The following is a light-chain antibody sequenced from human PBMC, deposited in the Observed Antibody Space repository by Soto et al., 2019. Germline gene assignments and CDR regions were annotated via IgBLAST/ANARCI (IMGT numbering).Light chain of an antibody. CDR2: DTT. CDR1: TGAVTNAHY. J-gene: IGLJ1*01. V-gene: IGLV7-46*01. Sequence: AVVTQAPSLTLSPGGTVTLTCGSSTGAVTNAHYPYWFQQKPGQAPRTLIYDTTNRHSWTPARFSGSLLGGKAALTLSGAQPEDEAEYYCLLSYNGPYVFGTGTKVTV. CDR3: LLSYNGPYV.